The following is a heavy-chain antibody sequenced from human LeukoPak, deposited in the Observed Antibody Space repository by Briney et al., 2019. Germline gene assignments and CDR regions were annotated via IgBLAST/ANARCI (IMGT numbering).Heavy chain of an antibody. CDR2: INPTGGST. CDR1: GYTFTSYY. V-gene: IGHV1-46*01. J-gene: IGHJ5*02. CDR3: ARDNSAGDNAWWFDP. Sequence: ASVKVSCKASGYTFTSYYMHWVRQAPGQGLEWMGLINPTGGSTGYAQKFQGRVTMTRDMSTSTDYMELSSLRPEDTAIYYCARDNSAGDNAWWFDPWGQGTLVTVSS. D-gene: IGHD1-26*01.